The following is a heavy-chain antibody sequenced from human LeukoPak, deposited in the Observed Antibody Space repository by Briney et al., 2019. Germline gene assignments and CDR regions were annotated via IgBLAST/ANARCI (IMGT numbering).Heavy chain of an antibody. CDR3: AGGQGLLRPPDY. J-gene: IGHJ4*02. D-gene: IGHD2-21*02. Sequence: SETLSLTCTVSGGSISSGGYYWSWIRQHPGKGLEWIGYIYYSGSTYYNPSLKSRVTISVDTSKNQFSLKLSSVTAADTTVYYCAGGQGLLRPPDYWGQGTLVTVSS. V-gene: IGHV4-31*03. CDR2: IYYSGST. CDR1: GGSISSGGYY.